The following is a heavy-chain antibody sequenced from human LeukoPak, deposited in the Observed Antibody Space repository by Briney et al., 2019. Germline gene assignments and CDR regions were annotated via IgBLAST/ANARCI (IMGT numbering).Heavy chain of an antibody. CDR3: AKLRLPREGGFDH. V-gene: IGHV3-30*18. D-gene: IGHD3-16*01. Sequence: GGSLSLSCAASGFIFSSYGMHWVRQAPGKGLEWVAVISYDGSNKYYADSVKGRFTISRDNSKNTLYLQMNSLRAEDTAVYYCAKLRLPREGGFDHWGQGTLVTVSS. CDR2: ISYDGSNK. CDR1: GFIFSSYG. J-gene: IGHJ4*02.